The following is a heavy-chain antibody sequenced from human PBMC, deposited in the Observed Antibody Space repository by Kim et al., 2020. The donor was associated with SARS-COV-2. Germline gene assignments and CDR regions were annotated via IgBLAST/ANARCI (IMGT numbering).Heavy chain of an antibody. V-gene: IGHV3-30*04. Sequence: GGSLRLSCAASGFTFSSYAMHWVRQAPGKGLEWVAVISYDGSNKYYADSVKGRFTISRDNSKNTLYLQMNSLRAEDTAVYYCARGGAMVTGYGMDVWGQGTTVTVSS. J-gene: IGHJ6*02. CDR1: GFTFSSYA. CDR2: ISYDGSNK. CDR3: ARGGAMVTGYGMDV. D-gene: IGHD5-18*01.